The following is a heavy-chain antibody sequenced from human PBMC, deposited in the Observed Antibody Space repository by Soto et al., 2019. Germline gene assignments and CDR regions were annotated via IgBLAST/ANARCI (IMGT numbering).Heavy chain of an antibody. CDR3: ERDRGSITMSPGGFDP. V-gene: IGHV1-69*06. CDR2: IIPIFGTA. D-gene: IGHD3-10*02. J-gene: IGHJ5*02. CDR1: GGTFSSYA. Sequence: QVQLVQSGAEVKKPGSSVKVSCKASGGTFSSYAISWVRQAPGQGLAWMGGIIPIFGTANYAQKFQGRVTMTADKSTSTADMELSSLRSEDTAVYYCERDRGSITMSPGGFDPWGQGTLVTVSS.